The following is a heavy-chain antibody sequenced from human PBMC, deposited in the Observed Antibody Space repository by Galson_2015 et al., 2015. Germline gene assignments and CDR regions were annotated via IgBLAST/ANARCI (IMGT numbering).Heavy chain of an antibody. CDR1: GGSISSSNW. CDR3: ARSRRYSSSWYGWANWFDP. CDR2: IYHSGGT. J-gene: IGHJ5*02. D-gene: IGHD6-13*01. Sequence: ETLSLTCAVSGGSISSSNWWSWVRQPPGKGLEWIGEIYHSGGTNYNPSLKSRVTISVDKSKNQFSLKLSSVTAADTAVYYCARSRRYSSSWYGWANWFDPWGQGTLVTVSS. V-gene: IGHV4-4*02.